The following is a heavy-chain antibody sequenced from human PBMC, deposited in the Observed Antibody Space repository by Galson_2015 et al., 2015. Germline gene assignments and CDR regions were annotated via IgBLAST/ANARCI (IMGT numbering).Heavy chain of an antibody. V-gene: IGHV3-23*01. D-gene: IGHD5-24*01. CDR2: ITGDGGIA. J-gene: IGHJ4*02. CDR3: AKGDRDGGPYYLDY. Sequence: SLRLSCAGSGFTFSSYTMNWVRQAPGKGLEWVSAITGDGGIAGYADSVRGRFTISRDNSKNTLYLQMNSLRAEDTAVFYCAKGDRDGGPYYLDYCGQGILVTVSS. CDR1: GFTFSSYT.